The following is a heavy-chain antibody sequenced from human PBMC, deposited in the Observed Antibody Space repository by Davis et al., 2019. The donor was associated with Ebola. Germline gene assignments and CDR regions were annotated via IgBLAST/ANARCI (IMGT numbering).Heavy chain of an antibody. D-gene: IGHD6-19*01. CDR1: VITFSSYA. CDR2: ISGSGGTT. CDR3: ARGQWLVSHY. Sequence: GESLKISCTDSVITFSSYAMTWVRQAPGKGLEWVSAISGSGGTTYYADSVKGRFTISRDNAKNSLYLQMNSLRDEDTAVYYCARGQWLVSHYWGQGTLVTVSS. V-gene: IGHV3-23*01. J-gene: IGHJ4*02.